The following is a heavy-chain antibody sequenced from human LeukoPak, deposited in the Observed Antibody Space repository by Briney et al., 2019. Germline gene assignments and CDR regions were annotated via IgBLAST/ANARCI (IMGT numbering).Heavy chain of an antibody. CDR3: AGLFGGVMN. Sequence: SETLSLTCTVSGGSISSHYWSWIRQPPGKGLEWIGYIYCSGSTNYNPSLKSRVTISVDTSKNQFSLKLSSVTAADTAVYYCAGLFGGVMNWGQGTLVTVSS. V-gene: IGHV4-59*11. J-gene: IGHJ4*02. CDR1: GGSISSHY. CDR2: IYCSGST. D-gene: IGHD3-16*01.